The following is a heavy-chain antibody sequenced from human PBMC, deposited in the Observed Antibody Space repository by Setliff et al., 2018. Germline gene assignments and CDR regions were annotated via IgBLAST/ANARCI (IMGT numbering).Heavy chain of an antibody. CDR1: GGSISTYY. Sequence: PSETLSLTCTVSGGSISTYYWSWIRQTPVKGLEWIGYVYYSGTTNYNPLFKSRVTISVDRPKNQFSLKLSSVTAADTGVYYCARDSALHSYHYDSSGYLDYRGQGALVTVS. V-gene: IGHV4-59*01. CDR3: ARDSALHSYHYDSSGYLDY. J-gene: IGHJ4*02. D-gene: IGHD3-22*01. CDR2: VYYSGTT.